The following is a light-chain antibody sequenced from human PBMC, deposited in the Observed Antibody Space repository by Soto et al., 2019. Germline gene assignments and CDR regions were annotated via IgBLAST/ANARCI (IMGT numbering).Light chain of an antibody. V-gene: IGLV1-44*01. J-gene: IGLJ1*01. CDR2: GNN. CDR3: ATWDDSLNRYV. Sequence: SVRKKPPSESGTHRQRVTISYSRSNSNVGSNTVHWYQHLPGTAPKLLIYGNNQRPSGVPDRFSGSTSGTSAALAISGLRSEDESDYYCATWDDSLNRYVCGTETKVTAL. CDR1: NSNVGSNT.